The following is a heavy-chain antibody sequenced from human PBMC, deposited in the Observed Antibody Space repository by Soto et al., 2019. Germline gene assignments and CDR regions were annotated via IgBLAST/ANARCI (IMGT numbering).Heavy chain of an antibody. CDR1: GFTFSSYA. V-gene: IGHV3-23*01. Sequence: EVQLLESGGGLVQPGGSLRLSCAASGFTFSSYAMSWVRQAPGKGLEWVSAISGSGGSTYYADSVKGRFTISRDNSKNPLYLQMNSVRAEDTGVYYCAKGGSGMTTVTYYFDYLGQGTLVTVSS. D-gene: IGHD4-17*01. CDR3: AKGGSGMTTVTYYFDY. J-gene: IGHJ4*02. CDR2: ISGSGGST.